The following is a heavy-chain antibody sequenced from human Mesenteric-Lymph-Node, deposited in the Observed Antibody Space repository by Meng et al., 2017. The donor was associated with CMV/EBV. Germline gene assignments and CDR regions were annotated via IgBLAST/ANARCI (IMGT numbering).Heavy chain of an antibody. J-gene: IGHJ3*02. CDR3: ARDVTFASDI. D-gene: IGHD2-21*02. V-gene: IGHV3-7*01. Sequence: GESLKISCVASGFTLSTYWMAWVRQTPGKGLEWVANIKQDGSEKHHVGSVEGRFSISRDNAKNTLYLQMNSLRVEDTALYYCARDVTFASDIWGQGTMVTV. CDR1: GFTLSTYW. CDR2: IKQDGSEK.